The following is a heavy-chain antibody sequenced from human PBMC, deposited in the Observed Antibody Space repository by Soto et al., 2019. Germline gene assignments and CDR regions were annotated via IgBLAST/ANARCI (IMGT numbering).Heavy chain of an antibody. Sequence: GASVKVSCKASGYTFSDYFIQWLRQAPGQGLEWVAWINPKTAATNYAKKFRDRVTVTSDTSFSTAYLELTRLRPDDTALYYCARIKWGLDYYSGMDVWGQGTPVTVSS. CDR2: INPKTAAT. D-gene: IGHD1-26*01. CDR1: GYTFSDYF. J-gene: IGHJ6*02. V-gene: IGHV1-2*02. CDR3: ARIKWGLDYYSGMDV.